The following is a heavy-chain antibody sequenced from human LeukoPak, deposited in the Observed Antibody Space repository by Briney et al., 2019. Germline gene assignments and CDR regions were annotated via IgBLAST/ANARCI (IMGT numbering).Heavy chain of an antibody. D-gene: IGHD3-10*01. V-gene: IGHV3-21*01. CDR3: ARRPYYYGGGGEYFDY. J-gene: IGHJ4*02. CDR1: GFTFSSYS. Sequence: GGSPRLSCAASGFTFSSYSMNWVRQAPGKGLDWVSSISSSSSYIYYADSVKGRFTISRDNAKNSLYLQMNSLRAEDTAVYYCARRPYYYGGGGEYFDYWGQGTLVTVSS. CDR2: ISSSSSYI.